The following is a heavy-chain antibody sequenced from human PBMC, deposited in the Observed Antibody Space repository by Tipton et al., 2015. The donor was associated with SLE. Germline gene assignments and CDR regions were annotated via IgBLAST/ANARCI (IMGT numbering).Heavy chain of an antibody. D-gene: IGHD6-19*01. CDR3: TRDQLRGWYYFDY. J-gene: IGHJ4*02. CDR2: IRSKVYGETT. Sequence: SLRLSCTSSGFTFGYYAMSWVRQAPGKGLEWVGFIRSKVYGETTQYAASVKGRFIISRDDSKNIAYLQMNSLTTEDTAVYYCTRDQLRGWYYFDYWGQGTLVTVSS. CDR1: GFTFGYYA. V-gene: IGHV3-49*04.